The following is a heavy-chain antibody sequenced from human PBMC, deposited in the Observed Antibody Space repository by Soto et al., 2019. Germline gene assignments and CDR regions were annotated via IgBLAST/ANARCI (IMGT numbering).Heavy chain of an antibody. CDR3: ARAEAAAGRRDFDY. CDR2: IYYSGST. V-gene: IGHV4-59*01. CDR1: GGSISSYY. D-gene: IGHD6-13*01. Sequence: PSETLSLTCTVSGGSISSYYWSWIRQPPGKGLEWIGYIYYSGSTNYNPSLKSRVTISVDTSKNQFSLKLSSVTAADTAVYYCARAEAAAGRRDFDYWGQGTLVTVSS. J-gene: IGHJ4*02.